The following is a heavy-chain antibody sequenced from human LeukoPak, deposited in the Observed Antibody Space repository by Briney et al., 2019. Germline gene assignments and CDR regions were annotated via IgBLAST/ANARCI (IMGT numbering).Heavy chain of an antibody. CDR1: GYTFTNYG. V-gene: IGHV1-18*01. CDR2: ISAYNGNT. D-gene: IGHD1-26*01. J-gene: IGHJ4*02. Sequence: ASVQVSCKASGYTFTNYGLSWVRQAPGQGLEWMGWISAYNGNTNYAQKLQGRVTMTTDTSTSTAYMELRSLRSDDTAVYYCARVDRVGASRGCDYWGQGTLVTVSS. CDR3: ARVDRVGASRGCDY.